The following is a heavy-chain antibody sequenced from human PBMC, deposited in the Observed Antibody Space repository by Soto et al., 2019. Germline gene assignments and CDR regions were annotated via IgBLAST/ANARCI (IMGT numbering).Heavy chain of an antibody. CDR2: IGTAGDT. Sequence: WGSLRLSCAASGFTFSSYDMHWVRQRTGKSLEWVSAIGTAGDTYFPDSVKGRFTASRENAKNLVYLQMNNLRIEDTAVYYCARGPLAAIRFVEWLTDFWGQGTRVTVSS. J-gene: IGHJ4*02. D-gene: IGHD3-3*01. V-gene: IGHV3-13*01. CDR1: GFTFSSYD. CDR3: ARGPLAAIRFVEWLTDF.